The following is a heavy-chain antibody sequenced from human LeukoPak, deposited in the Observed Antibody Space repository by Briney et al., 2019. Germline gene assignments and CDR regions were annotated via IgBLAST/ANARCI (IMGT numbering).Heavy chain of an antibody. CDR2: ISGSDGGT. V-gene: IGHV3-23*01. CDR3: ARVLRYCSGGNCYSGGLGYMDV. Sequence: PGGSLRLSCAASGFTFSSYAMSWVRQAPVKGLEWVSLISGSDGGTYYADSVKGRFTISRDNAKNSLFLQMNSLRAEDTAVYYCARVLRYCSGGNCYSGGLGYMDVWGKGTTVTISS. J-gene: IGHJ6*03. D-gene: IGHD2-15*01. CDR1: GFTFSSYA.